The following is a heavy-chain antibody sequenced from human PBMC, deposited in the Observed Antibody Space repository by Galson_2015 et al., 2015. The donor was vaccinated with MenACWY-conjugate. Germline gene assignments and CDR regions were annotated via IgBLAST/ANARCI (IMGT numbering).Heavy chain of an antibody. D-gene: IGHD6-25*01. V-gene: IGHV1-18*04. Sequence: SVKVSCKASGYTFTSYGISWVRQAPGQGLEWMGWISAYKGNTNYAQKLQGRVTMTTDTSTSTAYMELRSLRSDDTAVYCCARDKEIAAAGRYYYYGMDVWGQGTTVTVSS. CDR1: GYTFTSYG. CDR2: ISAYKGNT. CDR3: ARDKEIAAAGRYYYYGMDV. J-gene: IGHJ6*02.